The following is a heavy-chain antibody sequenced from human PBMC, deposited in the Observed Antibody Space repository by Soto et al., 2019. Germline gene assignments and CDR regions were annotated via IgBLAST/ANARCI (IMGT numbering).Heavy chain of an antibody. J-gene: IGHJ4*02. V-gene: IGHV1-69*01. D-gene: IGHD2-15*01. CDR2: IIPIFGTA. Sequence: QVQLVQSVAEVKKPGSSVKVSCKASGGTFSSYAISWVRQAPGQGLEWMGGIIPIFGTANYGQKFQGRVTITADESTSTAYMELSSLRSEDTAVYYCAREGELGYCSGGSCPFDYWGQGTLVTVSS. CDR3: AREGELGYCSGGSCPFDY. CDR1: GGTFSSYA.